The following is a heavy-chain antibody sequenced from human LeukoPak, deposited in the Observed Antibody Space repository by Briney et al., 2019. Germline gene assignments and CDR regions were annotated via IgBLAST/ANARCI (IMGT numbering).Heavy chain of an antibody. V-gene: IGHV4-4*07. CDR2: IYTSGST. J-gene: IGHJ5*02. Sequence: SETLSLTCTVSGGSISSYYWCWLRQSPGKGLEWLGRIYTSGSTNYNPSLKSRVTISVDTSKNQFSLKLSSVTAADTAAYYCARSSSSGWGFRFDPWGQGTLVTVSS. CDR1: GGSISSYY. D-gene: IGHD6-19*01. CDR3: ARSSSSGWGFRFDP.